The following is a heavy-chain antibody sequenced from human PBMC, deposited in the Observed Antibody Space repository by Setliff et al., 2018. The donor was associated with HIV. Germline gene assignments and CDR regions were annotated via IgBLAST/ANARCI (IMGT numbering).Heavy chain of an antibody. J-gene: IGHJ4*02. CDR3: ARDTSFGY. CDR2: IYYSGSA. V-gene: IGHV4-59*01. Sequence: PSETLSLTCTVSGGSISSYYWSWIRQPPGKGLEWIGYIYYSGSANYNPSLKSRVTISVDTSKNQFSLKLTSVTAADTAVYFCARDTSFGYWGQGTLVTVSS. CDR1: GGSISSYY.